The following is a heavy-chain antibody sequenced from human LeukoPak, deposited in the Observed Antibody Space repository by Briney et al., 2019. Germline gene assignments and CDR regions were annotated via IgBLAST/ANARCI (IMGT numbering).Heavy chain of an antibody. V-gene: IGHV3-20*01. CDR1: GFTFDDYG. Sequence: GGSLRLSCAASGFTFDDYGMSWVRQAPGKGLEWVSGINWNGGSTGYADSVKGRFTISRDNAKNSLYLQMNSLRAEDTALYHCARGWRQLVRLDYWGQGTLVTVSS. CDR2: INWNGGST. CDR3: ARGWRQLVRLDY. J-gene: IGHJ4*02. D-gene: IGHD6-13*01.